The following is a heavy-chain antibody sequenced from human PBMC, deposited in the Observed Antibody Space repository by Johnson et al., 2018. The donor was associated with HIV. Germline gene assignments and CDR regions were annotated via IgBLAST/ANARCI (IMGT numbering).Heavy chain of an antibody. J-gene: IGHJ3*02. CDR2: ISWNSGSI. D-gene: IGHD3-3*01. CDR1: GFTFDDYA. CDR3: ARAYYTFWSGYDAFDI. V-gene: IGHV3-9*01. Sequence: VQLVESGGGLVQPGRSLRLSCAASGFTFDDYAMHWVRQAPWKGLEWVSGISWNSGSIGYADSVKGRFTISRDNAKNSLSLQMNSLRAEDTAVYYCARAYYTFWSGYDAFDIWGQVTMVTVSS.